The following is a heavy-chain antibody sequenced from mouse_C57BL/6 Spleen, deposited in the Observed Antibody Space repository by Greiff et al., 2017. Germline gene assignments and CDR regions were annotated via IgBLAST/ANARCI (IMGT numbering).Heavy chain of an antibody. Sequence: QVQLQQSGAELVRPGTSVKVSCKASGYAFTNYLIEWVKQRPGQGLEWIGVINPGSGGTNYNEKFKGKATLTADKSSSTAYMQLSSLTSEDSAVYFCAREGYGSSDAMDYWGQGTSVTVSS. CDR2: INPGSGGT. V-gene: IGHV1-54*01. D-gene: IGHD1-1*01. CDR1: GYAFTNYL. J-gene: IGHJ4*01. CDR3: AREGYGSSDAMDY.